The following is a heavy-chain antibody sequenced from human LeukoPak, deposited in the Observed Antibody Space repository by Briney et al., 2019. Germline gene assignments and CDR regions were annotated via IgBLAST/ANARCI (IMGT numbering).Heavy chain of an antibody. D-gene: IGHD4-23*01. CDR2: IKEDGSEI. CDR1: AFTFSNYW. J-gene: IGHJ4*02. V-gene: IGHV3-7*01. CDR3: ARDRGYSTFDY. Sequence: GGSLRLSCAASAFTFSNYWMSWARQAPGKGLEWVANIKEDGSEINYVDSVKGRFTISRDNAKNSLYLQMNSLRVDDTAEYYCARDRGYSTFDYWGQGTLVTVSS.